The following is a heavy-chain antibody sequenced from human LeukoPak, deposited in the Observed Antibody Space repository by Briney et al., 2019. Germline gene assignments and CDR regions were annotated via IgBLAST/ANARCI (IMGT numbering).Heavy chain of an antibody. CDR1: GFTFSSYW. CDR3: ARDRVTIDY. V-gene: IGHV3-7*01. CDR2: IKQDGSQK. D-gene: IGHD4-17*01. Sequence: GGSLRLSCAASGFTFSSYWMTWIRQAPGKGLEWVANIKQDGSQKYYVDSVKGRFTISRDNAKNSLYLQMNSLRAEDTAVYYCARDRVTIDYWGQGTLVTVSS. J-gene: IGHJ4*02.